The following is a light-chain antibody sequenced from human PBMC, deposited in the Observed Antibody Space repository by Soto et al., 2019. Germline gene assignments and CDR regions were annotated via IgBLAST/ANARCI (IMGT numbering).Light chain of an antibody. CDR2: DVS. CDR3: ASYTTSSTYV. CDR1: SSDVGGFNY. J-gene: IGLJ1*01. Sequence: QSALTRAASVSGSPGQSIAISCTGTSSDVGGFNYVSWYQQHPGKAPKFMIYDVSSRPSGVSDRFSGSKSGNTASLTISGLQAEDEADYYCASYTTSSTYVFGTGTKVTVL. V-gene: IGLV2-14*03.